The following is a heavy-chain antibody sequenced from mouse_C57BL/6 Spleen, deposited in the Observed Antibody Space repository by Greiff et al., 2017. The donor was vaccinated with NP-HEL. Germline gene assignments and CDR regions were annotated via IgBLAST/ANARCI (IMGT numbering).Heavy chain of an antibody. CDR2: ISSGGSYT. D-gene: IGHD2-5*01. CDR3: ARHDYSNYDYYAMDY. Sequence: DVHLVESGGDLVKPGGSLKLSCAASGFTFSSYGMSWVRQTPDKRLEWVATISSGGSYTYYPDSVKGRFTISRDNAKNTLYLQMSSLKSEDTAMYYCARHDYSNYDYYAMDYWGQGTSVTVSS. CDR1: GFTFSSYG. J-gene: IGHJ4*01. V-gene: IGHV5-6*01.